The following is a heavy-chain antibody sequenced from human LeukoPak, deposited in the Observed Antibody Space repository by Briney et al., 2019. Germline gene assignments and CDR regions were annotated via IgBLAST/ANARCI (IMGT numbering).Heavy chain of an antibody. CDR3: ARADMATISFDY. CDR1: GFTFDNYN. D-gene: IGHD5-24*01. J-gene: IGHJ4*02. V-gene: IGHV3-21*01. CDR2: ISSSSSCI. Sequence: PGGAVRLSCAASGFTFDNYNMNWVRQAPGKGLEWVSSISSSSSCIYYADSVKGRFTNSRDNAKNSLYLQMNSLRAEDTAVYYCARADMATISFDYWGQGTLVTAS.